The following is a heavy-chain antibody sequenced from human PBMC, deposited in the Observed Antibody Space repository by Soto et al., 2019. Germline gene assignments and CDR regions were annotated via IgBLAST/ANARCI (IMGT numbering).Heavy chain of an antibody. V-gene: IGHV4-34*01. J-gene: IGHJ4*02. CDR3: ASGDNWNYYPFDY. CDR2: INHSGST. Sequence: QVQLQQWGAGLLKPSETLSLTCAVYGGSFSGYYWSWIRQPPGKGLEWIGEINHSGSTNYNPSLKSRVTISVDTSKHQFSLKLSSVTAADTAVYYCASGDNWNYYPFDYWGQGTLVTVSS. CDR1: GGSFSGYY. D-gene: IGHD1-7*01.